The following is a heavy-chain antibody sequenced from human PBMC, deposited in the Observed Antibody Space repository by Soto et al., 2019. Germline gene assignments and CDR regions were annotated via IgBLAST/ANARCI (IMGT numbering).Heavy chain of an antibody. Sequence: SETLSLTCAVSGGSISSGGYSWSWIRQPPGKGLEWSGYICHSGSTYYNPSLKSRVTISVDRSKNQFSLKLSSVTAADTAVYYCARDDYYDSRGFDPWGQGTLVTVSS. CDR1: GGSISSGGYS. J-gene: IGHJ5*02. D-gene: IGHD3-22*01. CDR3: ARDDYYDSRGFDP. CDR2: ICHSGST. V-gene: IGHV4-30-2*01.